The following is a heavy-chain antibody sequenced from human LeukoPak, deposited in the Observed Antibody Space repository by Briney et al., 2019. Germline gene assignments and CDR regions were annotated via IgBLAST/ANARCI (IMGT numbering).Heavy chain of an antibody. CDR1: GGSFSGHY. J-gene: IGHJ4*02. Sequence: SETLSLTCTVSGGSFSGHYCSWIRQSPGKGLEWIGEVNHSGDTNYNTSLKSRVTISVDTSGTQFSLKLSSVTAADTAVYYCARADTQRLILFDYWGQGTLVTVSS. CDR2: VNHSGDT. D-gene: IGHD6-25*01. CDR3: ARADTQRLILFDY. V-gene: IGHV4-34*01.